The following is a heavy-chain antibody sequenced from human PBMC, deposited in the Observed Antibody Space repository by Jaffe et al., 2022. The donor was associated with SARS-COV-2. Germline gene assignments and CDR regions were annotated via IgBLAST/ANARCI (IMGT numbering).Heavy chain of an antibody. CDR2: TYYNSKWYN. CDR3: ASGWLRSGGFDS. J-gene: IGHJ4*02. Sequence: QVQLQQSGPGLVKPSQTLSLTCAISGDSVSINSAAWNWIRQSPSRGLEWLGRTYYNSKWYNDYALAVKSRITISPDTSKNQLSLQLNSVTPEDTAVYYCASGWLRSGGFDSWGQGTLVTVSS. D-gene: IGHD5-12*01. V-gene: IGHV6-1*01. CDR1: GDSVSINSAA.